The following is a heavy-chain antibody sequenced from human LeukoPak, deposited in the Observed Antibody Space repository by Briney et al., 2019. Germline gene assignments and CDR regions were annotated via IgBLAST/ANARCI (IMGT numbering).Heavy chain of an antibody. CDR3: VRGVGSPNWFDP. CDR2: INPKNGGP. D-gene: IGHD1-26*01. Sequence: ASVKVSCKASVYTFTDYYIHWGRHAPGQGLEWGAWINPKNGGPTCAPKFQGRVNVARHTSIRTAYMALSRLTSDDTAVYYCVRGVGSPNWFDPWGQGSRVIVSS. V-gene: IGHV1-2*02. CDR1: VYTFTDYY. J-gene: IGHJ5*02.